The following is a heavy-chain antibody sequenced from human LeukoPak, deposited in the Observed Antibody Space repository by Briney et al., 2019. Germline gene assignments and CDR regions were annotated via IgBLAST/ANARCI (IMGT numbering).Heavy chain of an antibody. CDR3: ARAQTYYYDSSGPGSRDSDGMDV. J-gene: IGHJ6*02. CDR1: GYTFTSYD. Sequence: GASVKVSFKASGYTFTSYDINWVRQATGQGLGWMGWMNPNSGNTGYAQKFQGRVTMTRNTSISTAYMELSSLRSEDTAVYYCARAQTYYYDSSGPGSRDSDGMDVWGQGTTVTVSS. CDR2: MNPNSGNT. V-gene: IGHV1-8*01. D-gene: IGHD3-22*01.